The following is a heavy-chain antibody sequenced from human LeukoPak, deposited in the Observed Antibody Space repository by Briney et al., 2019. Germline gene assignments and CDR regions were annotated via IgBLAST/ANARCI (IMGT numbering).Heavy chain of an antibody. CDR2: IRSKAFGGTT. Sequence: SGGSLRLSCTGSEFTFGDYAMSWVRQAPGKGLEWIGFIRSKAFGGTTEYAASVKGRFTISRDDSTSIAYLQMNSLKTGDTAVYFCARAPYSNYVNLDYWGRGTLVTVSS. CDR1: EFTFGDYA. V-gene: IGHV3-49*04. D-gene: IGHD4-11*01. CDR3: ARAPYSNYVNLDY. J-gene: IGHJ4*02.